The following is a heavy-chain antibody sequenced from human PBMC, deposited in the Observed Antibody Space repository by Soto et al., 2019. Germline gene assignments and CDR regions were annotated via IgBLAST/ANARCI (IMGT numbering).Heavy chain of an antibody. V-gene: IGHV3-21*01. CDR3: ARDQKAVAGNYYYGMDV. CDR2: ISSSSSYI. CDR1: GFTFSSYS. Sequence: RRLSCAASGFTFSSYSMNWVRQAPGKGLEWVSSISSSSSYIYYADSVKGRFTISRDNAKNSLYLQMNSLRAEDTAVYYCARDQKAVAGNYYYGMDVWGQGTTVTVSS. J-gene: IGHJ6*02. D-gene: IGHD6-19*01.